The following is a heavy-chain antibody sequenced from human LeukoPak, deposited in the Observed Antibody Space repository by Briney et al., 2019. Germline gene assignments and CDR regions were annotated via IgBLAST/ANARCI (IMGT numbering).Heavy chain of an antibody. Sequence: GGSLRLSCAASGFTLSTYTMNWVRQAPGKGLQWFSYISSSSSTIYYADSVKGRFTISRDNAKNSPYLQMNSLRDEDTAVYYCAREYSSSSGRAFDIWGQGTMVTVSS. V-gene: IGHV3-48*02. CDR2: ISSSSSTI. D-gene: IGHD6-6*01. J-gene: IGHJ3*02. CDR1: GFTLSTYT. CDR3: AREYSSSSGRAFDI.